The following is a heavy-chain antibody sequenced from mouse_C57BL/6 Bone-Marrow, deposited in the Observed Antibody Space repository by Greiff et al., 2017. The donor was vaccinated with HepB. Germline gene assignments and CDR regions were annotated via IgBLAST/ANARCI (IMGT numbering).Heavy chain of an antibody. Sequence: DVKLVESGPGLVKPSQTVFLTCTVTGISITTGNYRWSWIRQFPGNKLEWIGYIYYSGTITYNPSLTSRTTITRDTPKNQFFLEMNSLTAEDAATYYCARENSRGDFDYWGQGTTLTVSS. CDR2: IYYSGTI. V-gene: IGHV3-5*01. CDR3: ARENSRGDFDY. J-gene: IGHJ2*01. CDR1: GISITTGNYR.